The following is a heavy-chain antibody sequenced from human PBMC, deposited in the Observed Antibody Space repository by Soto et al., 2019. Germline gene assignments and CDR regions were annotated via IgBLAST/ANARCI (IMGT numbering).Heavy chain of an antibody. CDR2: ISSNGGTT. Sequence: VPLVQSGPEVKKPGASVTVSCKTSGYTPTNYDMHWVRQAPGKGLEYVSSISSNGGTTYYGNSVKGRFTISRDNSKNTLYLQMGSLRAEDMAVYYCVRRVSGNYDYWGQGTLVTVSS. D-gene: IGHD1-7*01. J-gene: IGHJ4*02. CDR3: VRRVSGNYDY. V-gene: IGHV3-64*01. CDR1: GYTPTNYD.